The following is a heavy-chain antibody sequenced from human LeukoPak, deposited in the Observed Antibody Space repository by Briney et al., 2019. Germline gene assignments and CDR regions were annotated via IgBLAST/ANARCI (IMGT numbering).Heavy chain of an antibody. CDR1: GFTFSNYA. Sequence: GGSLRLSCAASGFTFSNYAMFWVRQAPGKGLEWVALISYDGSNKYYADSVKGRFTISRDNSKNTLYLQVNSLRAEDTAVYYCAKVYDYYGSGSPDYWGQGTLVTVSS. D-gene: IGHD3-10*01. J-gene: IGHJ4*02. V-gene: IGHV3-33*06. CDR3: AKVYDYYGSGSPDY. CDR2: ISYDGSNK.